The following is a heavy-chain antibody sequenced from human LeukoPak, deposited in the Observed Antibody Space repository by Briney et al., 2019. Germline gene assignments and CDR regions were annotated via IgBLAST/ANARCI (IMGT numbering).Heavy chain of an antibody. CDR1: GFTFSNYA. J-gene: IGHJ4*02. V-gene: IGHV3-30-3*01. D-gene: IGHD2-8*01. Sequence: PGGSLRLSCAASGFTFSNYAMHWVRQAPGKGLEWVAVISYNGSSKYYADSVKGRFTISRDNSKNTVYLQMNSLRAEDSAVYYCASGYCTNDVCYTGGFDYWGQGTPVTVSS. CDR3: ASGYCTNDVCYTGGFDY. CDR2: ISYNGSSK.